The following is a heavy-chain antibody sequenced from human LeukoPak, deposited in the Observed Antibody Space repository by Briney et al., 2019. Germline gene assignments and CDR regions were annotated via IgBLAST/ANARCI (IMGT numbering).Heavy chain of an antibody. CDR3: ARNFYETTGFYYDAFDI. CDR1: GFTFSNYV. CDR2: ISGSGGNT. J-gene: IGHJ3*02. Sequence: GGSLRLSFAASGFTFSNYVMSWVRQAPGKGLEWVSAISGSGGNTYYADSVKGRFTISRDNSKNTLYLQMNSLRAEDTAVYYCARNFYETTGFYYDAFDIWGQGTAVTVSS. V-gene: IGHV3-23*01. D-gene: IGHD3-22*01.